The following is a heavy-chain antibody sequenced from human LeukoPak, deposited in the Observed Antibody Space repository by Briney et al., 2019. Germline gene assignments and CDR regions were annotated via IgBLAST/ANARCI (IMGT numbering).Heavy chain of an antibody. D-gene: IGHD1-26*01. CDR2: INPNSGGT. CDR1: GYTFTGYY. CDR3: ARGGLYSGSYHEYYFDY. J-gene: IGHJ4*02. Sequence: GASVKVSCKASGYTFTGYYMHWVRQAPGQGLEWMGWINPNSGGTNYAQKFQGRVTMTRDTSISTAYMELSRLRSDDTAVYYCARGGLYSGSYHEYYFDYWGQGTLVTVSS. V-gene: IGHV1-2*02.